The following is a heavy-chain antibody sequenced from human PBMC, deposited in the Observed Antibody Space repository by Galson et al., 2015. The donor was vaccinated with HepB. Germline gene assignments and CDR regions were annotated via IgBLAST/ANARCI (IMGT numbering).Heavy chain of an antibody. J-gene: IGHJ5*02. CDR2: IYPGDSDT. CDR1: GYSFTSYW. Sequence: QSGAEVKKPGESLKISCKGSGYSFTSYWNGWVRQMPGKGLEWMGIIYPGDSDTRYSPSFQGQVTISADKSISTAYLQWSSLKASDTAMYYCARGPYYYDSTGDWFDPWGQGTLVTVSS. CDR3: ARGPYYYDSTGDWFDP. V-gene: IGHV5-51*01. D-gene: IGHD3-22*01.